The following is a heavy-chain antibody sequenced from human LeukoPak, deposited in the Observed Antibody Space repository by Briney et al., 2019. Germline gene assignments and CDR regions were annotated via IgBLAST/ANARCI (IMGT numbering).Heavy chain of an antibody. CDR1: GGTFSSYS. CDR2: IIPIFDTP. J-gene: IGHJ6*03. Sequence: SAKVSCKASGGTFSSYSITWVRQAPGQGLEWMGGIIPIFDTPNYAQKFQGRVTITADESTSTAYMELSSLRSEDTAVYYCARANYDIFTGYVNYYHYYYMDVWGKGTTVTVSS. D-gene: IGHD3-9*01. CDR3: ARANYDIFTGYVNYYHYYYMDV. V-gene: IGHV1-69*13.